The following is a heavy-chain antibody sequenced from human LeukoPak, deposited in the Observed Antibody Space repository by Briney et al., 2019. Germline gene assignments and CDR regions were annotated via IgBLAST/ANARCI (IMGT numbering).Heavy chain of an antibody. CDR1: GGSISSYY. J-gene: IGHJ4*02. CDR2: INHSGST. D-gene: IGHD2-2*02. Sequence: SETLSLTCTVSGGSISSYYGSWIRQPPGKGLEWIGEINHSGSTNYNPSLKSRVTISVDTSKNQFSLKLSSVTAADTAVYYCARSYPEGPYDYWGQGTLVTVSS. V-gene: IGHV4-34*01. CDR3: ARSYPEGPYDY.